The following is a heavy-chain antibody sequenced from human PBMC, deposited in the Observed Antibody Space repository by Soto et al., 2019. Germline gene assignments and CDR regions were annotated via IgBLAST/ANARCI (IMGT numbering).Heavy chain of an antibody. V-gene: IGHV3-9*01. CDR1: GFTFDDYA. Sequence: GGSLRLSCAASGFTFDDYAMHWVRQAPGKGLEWVSGMTWNGDSVDYADSVKGRFTISRDNAKNSLYLQMDSLRAEDTALYYCAKVAIRIVVGGPFDYWGQGTRVTVSS. D-gene: IGHD3-22*01. CDR3: AKVAIRIVVGGPFDY. J-gene: IGHJ4*02. CDR2: MTWNGDSV.